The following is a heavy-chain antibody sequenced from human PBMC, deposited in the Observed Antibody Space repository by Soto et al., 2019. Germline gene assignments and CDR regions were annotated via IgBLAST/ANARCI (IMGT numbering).Heavy chain of an antibody. CDR2: INPSSSTT. D-gene: IGHD3-3*01. V-gene: IGHV1-46*01. CDR3: AAWNSLVNDNFWSGPFDY. CDR1: GYTFTNYF. J-gene: IGHJ4*02. Sequence: ASVKVSCKASGYTFTNYFIHWVRQAPGQGLEWMGIINPSSSTTRYAQKFQGRVTVTRDTSTSTVYMELSSLRSEDTAVYYCAAWNSLVNDNFWSGPFDYWGQGTLVTVSS.